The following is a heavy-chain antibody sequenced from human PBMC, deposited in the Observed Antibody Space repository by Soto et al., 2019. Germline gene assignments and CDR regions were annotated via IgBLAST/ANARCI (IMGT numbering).Heavy chain of an antibody. CDR3: ARGPFRPSAMDV. Sequence: GASVKGSCQTSGVNFKKNVFTWARQAPGQGLEWMGRTIPGRRNTHYIEKFQGRVTITVDDATRTVYMEVRDLTSEDTAIYSCARGPFRPSAMDVWGQGTTVTVSS. CDR1: GVNFKKNV. CDR2: TIPGRRNT. D-gene: IGHD3-10*01. V-gene: IGHV1-69*11. J-gene: IGHJ6*02.